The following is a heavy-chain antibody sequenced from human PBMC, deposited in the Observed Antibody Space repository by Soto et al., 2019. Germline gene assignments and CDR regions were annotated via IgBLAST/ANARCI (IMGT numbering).Heavy chain of an antibody. CDR3: AKDDIVVVVAATSAFDI. Sequence: EVQLLESGGGLVQPGGSLRLSCAASGFTFSSYAMSWVRQAPGKGLEWVSAISGSGGSTYYADSVKGRFTISRDNSKNTLYLQMTSLRAEDTAVYYCAKDDIVVVVAATSAFDIWGQGTMVTVSS. CDR2: ISGSGGST. V-gene: IGHV3-23*01. CDR1: GFTFSSYA. D-gene: IGHD2-15*01. J-gene: IGHJ3*02.